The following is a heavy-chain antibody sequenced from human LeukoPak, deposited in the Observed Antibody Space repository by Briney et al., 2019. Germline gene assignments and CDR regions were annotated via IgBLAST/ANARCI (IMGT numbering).Heavy chain of an antibody. J-gene: IGHJ4*02. V-gene: IGHV3-30*03. CDR3: ARDLAVAGTGSDY. CDR1: GFTFSSYG. CDR2: ISYDGSNK. D-gene: IGHD6-19*01. Sequence: GWSLRVSCAASGFTFSSYGMHWVRQAPGKGLEWVAAISYDGSNKYFADSVKGRFTISRDNSKSTLYLQMNSLRVEDTAVYYCARDLAVAGTGSDYWGQGTLVTVSS.